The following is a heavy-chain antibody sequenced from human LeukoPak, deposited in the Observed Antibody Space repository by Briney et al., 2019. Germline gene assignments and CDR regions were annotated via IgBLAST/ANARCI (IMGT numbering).Heavy chain of an antibody. Sequence: PGGSLRLSCAASGFTFSNAWMNWVRQAPGKGLEWVGRIKSKAEGGTTDYAAPVKGRFTISRDDSENTLYLQMNSLKTEDTGVYYCTRYISGFGDYWGQGTLVTVSS. V-gene: IGHV3-15*07. J-gene: IGHJ4*02. D-gene: IGHD6-19*01. CDR2: IKSKAEGGTT. CDR3: TRYISGFGDY. CDR1: GFTFSNAW.